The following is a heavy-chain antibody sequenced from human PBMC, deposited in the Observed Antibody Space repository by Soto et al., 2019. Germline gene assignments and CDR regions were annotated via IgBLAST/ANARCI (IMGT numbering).Heavy chain of an antibody. CDR2: IIPIFGTA. Sequence: SVKVSCKASGGTFSIYAISWVRQAPGQGLEWMGGIIPIFGTANYAQKFQGRVTITADESTSTAYMELSSLRSEDTAVYYCARDLRTVTTRYYYGMDVWGQGTTVTVSS. CDR1: GGTFSIYA. J-gene: IGHJ6*02. V-gene: IGHV1-69*13. CDR3: ARDLRTVTTRYYYGMDV. D-gene: IGHD4-17*01.